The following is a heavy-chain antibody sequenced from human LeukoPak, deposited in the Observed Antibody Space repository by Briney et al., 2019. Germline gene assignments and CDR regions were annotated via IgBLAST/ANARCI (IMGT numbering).Heavy chain of an antibody. CDR3: AREGEYYDSSGYCDY. CDR2: ISSSSSYI. CDR1: GFTFSRYS. D-gene: IGHD3-22*01. J-gene: IGHJ4*02. V-gene: IGHV3-21*01. Sequence: GGSLRLSCAASGFTFSRYSMNWVRQAPGKGLEWVSSISSSSSYIYYADSVKGRFTISRDNAKNSLYLQMNSLRAEDTAVYYCAREGEYYDSSGYCDYWGQGTLVTVSS.